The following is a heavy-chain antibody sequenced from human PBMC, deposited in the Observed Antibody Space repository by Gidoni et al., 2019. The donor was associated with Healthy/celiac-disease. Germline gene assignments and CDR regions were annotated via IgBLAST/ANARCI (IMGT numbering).Heavy chain of an antibody. CDR2: ISSSSSYI. CDR1: GFTFSSYS. CDR3: ARDRWILVGATTVPPDPQNYYYYGMDV. D-gene: IGHD1-26*01. Sequence: EVQLVESGGGLVKPGGSLRLSCAASGFTFSSYSMNWVRQAPGQGLEWVSSISSSSSYIYYADSVKGRFTISRDNAKNSLYRQMNSLRAEDTAVYYCARDRWILVGATTVPPDPQNYYYYGMDVWGQGTTVTVSS. J-gene: IGHJ6*02. V-gene: IGHV3-21*01.